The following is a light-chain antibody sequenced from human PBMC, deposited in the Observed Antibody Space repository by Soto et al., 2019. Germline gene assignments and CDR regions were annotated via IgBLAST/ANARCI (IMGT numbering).Light chain of an antibody. CDR3: RSYTSSSVV. Sequence: QSALTQPPSVSGSPGQSVTISCTGTSSDVGSYNRVSWYQQPPGTAPKLMIYEVSNRPSGVPDRFSGSKSGNTASLTISGLQAEDEDDYYCRSYTSSSVVFGGGTKLTVL. CDR1: SSDVGSYNR. J-gene: IGLJ2*01. CDR2: EVS. V-gene: IGLV2-18*02.